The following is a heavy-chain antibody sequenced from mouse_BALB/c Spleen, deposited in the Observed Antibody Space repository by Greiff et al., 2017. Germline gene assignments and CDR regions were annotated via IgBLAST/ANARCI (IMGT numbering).Heavy chain of an antibody. V-gene: IGHV5-6*01. CDR1: GFTFSSYG. CDR2: ISSGGSYT. CDR3: ARLHISSYAWFAY. D-gene: IGHD1-1*01. Sequence: EVMLVESGGDLVKPGGSLKLSCAASGFTFSSYGMSWVRQTPDKRLEWVATISSGGSYTYYPDSVKGRFTISRDNAKNTLYLQMSSLKSEDTAMYYCARLHISSYAWFAYWGQGTLVTVSA. J-gene: IGHJ3*01.